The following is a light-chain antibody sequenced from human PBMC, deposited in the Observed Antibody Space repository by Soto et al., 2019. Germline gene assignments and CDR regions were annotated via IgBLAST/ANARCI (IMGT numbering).Light chain of an antibody. V-gene: IGKV3-15*01. CDR2: AAS. Sequence: EIVMTQFPATLSVSPGDTATLSCRASQSVSSNLVWYQQKPGQAPRLLIYAASTRATGIPARFSGSGSGTEFTLTISSLQSEDFAVYYCQQYNNWPSWTFGQGTKVEIK. CDR3: QQYNNWPSWT. CDR1: QSVSSN. J-gene: IGKJ1*01.